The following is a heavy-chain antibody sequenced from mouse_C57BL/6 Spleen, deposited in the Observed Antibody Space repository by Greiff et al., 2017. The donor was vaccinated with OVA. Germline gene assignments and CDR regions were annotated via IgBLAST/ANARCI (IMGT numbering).Heavy chain of an antibody. CDR1: GYAFTNYL. J-gene: IGHJ2*01. V-gene: IGHV1-54*01. CDR2: INPGSGGT. D-gene: IGHD3-2*02. Sequence: VQLQESGAELVRPGTSVKVSCKASGYAFTNYLIEWVKQRPGQGLEWIGVINPGSGGTNYNEKFKGKATLTADKSSSTAYMQLSSLTSEDSAVYFCARRSSGHNGYYFDYWGQGTTLTVSS. CDR3: ARRSSGHNGYYFDY.